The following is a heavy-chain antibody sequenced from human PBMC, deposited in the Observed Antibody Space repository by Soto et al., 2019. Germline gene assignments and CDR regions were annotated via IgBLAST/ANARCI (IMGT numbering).Heavy chain of an antibody. J-gene: IGHJ4*02. V-gene: IGHV3-21*06. CDR2: ISSHSDYI. CDR3: GRDERRCSGGNCYPFDY. D-gene: IGHD2-15*01. CDR1: GFTFSTYA. Sequence: SLRLSCAASGFTFSTYAMNWVRQAPGKGLEWVSSISSHSDYIYYADSVKGRFTISRDNAKNSVYLQMNSLRAEDTAVYYCGRDERRCSGGNCYPFDYWGQGALVTAPQ.